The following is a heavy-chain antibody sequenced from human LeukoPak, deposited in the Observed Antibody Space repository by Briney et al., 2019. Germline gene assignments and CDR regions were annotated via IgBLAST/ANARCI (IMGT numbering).Heavy chain of an antibody. D-gene: IGHD6-19*01. J-gene: IGHJ5*02. CDR3: ARPRSRGQWLTGT. CDR1: GGTFSSYA. Sequence: SVKVSCKASGGTFSSYAISWVRQAPGQGLEWMGGIIPIFGTANYAQKFQGRVTITADESTSTAYMELSSLRSEDTAVYYCARPRSRGQWLTGTWGQGTLVTVSS. CDR2: IIPIFGTA. V-gene: IGHV1-69*13.